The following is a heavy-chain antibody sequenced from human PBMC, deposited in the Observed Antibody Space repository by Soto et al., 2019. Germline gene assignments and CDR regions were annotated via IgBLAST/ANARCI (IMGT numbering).Heavy chain of an antibody. CDR1: GGSVSSGSYY. CDR2: IYYSGST. Sequence: QVQLQESGPGLVKPSETLSLTCTVSGGSVSSGSYYWSWIRQPPGKGLEWIGYIYYSGSTNYNPSLKSRVTISVDTSKNQFSLELSSVTAADTAVYYCARGPGGRLDYWGQGTLVTVSS. J-gene: IGHJ4*02. V-gene: IGHV4-61*01. D-gene: IGHD1-26*01. CDR3: ARGPGGRLDY.